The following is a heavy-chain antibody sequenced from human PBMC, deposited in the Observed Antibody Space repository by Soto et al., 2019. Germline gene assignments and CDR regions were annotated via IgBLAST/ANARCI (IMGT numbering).Heavy chain of an antibody. D-gene: IGHD5-12*01. V-gene: IGHV4-31*03. J-gene: IGHJ6*03. CDR3: ARNDSGYADYMDV. CDR2: IYYSGGT. Sequence: QVQLQESGPGLVKPSQTLSLTCTVSGGSISRGGYYWSWIRQHPGKGLEWIGYIYYSGGTYYNPSSKSRVTISVDTSENQFSLRLSSVTAADTAVYYCARNDSGYADYMDVWGKGTAVTVSS. CDR1: GGSISRGGYY.